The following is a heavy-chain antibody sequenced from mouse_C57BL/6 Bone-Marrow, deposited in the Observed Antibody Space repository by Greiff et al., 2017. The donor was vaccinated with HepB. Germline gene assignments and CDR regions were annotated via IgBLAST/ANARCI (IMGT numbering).Heavy chain of an antibody. Sequence: EVKLMESGPVLVKPGASVKMSCKASGYTFTDYYMNWVKQSHGKSLEWIGVINPYNGGTSYNQKFKGKATLTVDKSSSTAYMELNSLTSEDSAVYYCARYYYGSSYWFAYWGQGTLVTVSA. CDR1: GYTFTDYY. J-gene: IGHJ3*01. CDR2: INPYNGGT. D-gene: IGHD1-1*01. CDR3: ARYYYGSSYWFAY. V-gene: IGHV1-19*01.